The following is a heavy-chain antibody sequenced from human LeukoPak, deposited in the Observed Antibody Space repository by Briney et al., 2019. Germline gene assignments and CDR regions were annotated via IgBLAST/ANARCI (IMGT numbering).Heavy chain of an antibody. Sequence: SETLSLTCAVYGVSFSGYYWSWIRQPPGKGLEWVGEINHSGSTKYNPALKSRVTISVDTSKNQFSLKLSSVTAADTAVYYCARDWVVTMVRGNPQSGDYWGQGTLVTVSS. CDR2: INHSGST. CDR1: GVSFSGYY. D-gene: IGHD3-10*01. CDR3: ARDWVVTMVRGNPQSGDY. J-gene: IGHJ4*02. V-gene: IGHV4-34*01.